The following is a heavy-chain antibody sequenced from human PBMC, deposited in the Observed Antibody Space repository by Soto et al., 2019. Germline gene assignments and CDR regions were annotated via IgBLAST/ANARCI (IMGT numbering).Heavy chain of an antibody. CDR2: IIPIFGTA. CDR3: AREPHTDYYDSSGSNY. D-gene: IGHD3-22*01. CDR1: GGTFSSYA. Sequence: ASVKVSCKASGGTFSSYAISWVRQAPGQGLEWMGGIIPIFGTANYAQKFQGRVTVTADESTSTAYMELSSLRSEDTAVYYCAREPHTDYYDSSGSNYWGQGTLVTVSS. J-gene: IGHJ4*02. V-gene: IGHV1-69*13.